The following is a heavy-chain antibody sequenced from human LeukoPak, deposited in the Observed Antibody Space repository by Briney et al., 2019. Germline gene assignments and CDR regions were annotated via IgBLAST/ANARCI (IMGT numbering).Heavy chain of an antibody. CDR3: ATGYNSSWYLSNKYFDY. CDR1: GYTFTSYG. V-gene: IGHV1-18*01. D-gene: IGHD6-13*01. J-gene: IGHJ4*02. CDR2: ISAYNGNT. Sequence: GASVKVSCKASGYTFTSYGISWVRQAPGQGLEWMGWISAYNGNTNYAQKLQGRVTMTTDTSTSTAYMELRSLRSDDTAVYYCATGYNSSWYLSNKYFDYWGQGTLVTVSS.